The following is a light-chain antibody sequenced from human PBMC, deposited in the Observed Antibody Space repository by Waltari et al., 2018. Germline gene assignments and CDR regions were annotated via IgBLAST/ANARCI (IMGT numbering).Light chain of an antibody. Sequence: DIQMTQSPSSLSASVGDRVTITCRASQAISNSLAWYQQKPWKAPNLLLYAASTLESGVPCRFRGSGSGPDYTLAISSLQPEDFAIYYCQQYSSRPYTFGQGTKLEI. CDR3: QQYSSRPYT. CDR1: QAISNS. J-gene: IGKJ2*01. CDR2: AAS. V-gene: IGKV1-NL1*01.